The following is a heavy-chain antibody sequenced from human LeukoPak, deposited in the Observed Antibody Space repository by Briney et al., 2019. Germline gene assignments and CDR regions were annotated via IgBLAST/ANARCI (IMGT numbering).Heavy chain of an antibody. J-gene: IGHJ4*02. Sequence: SVKVSCKASGGTFSSYAISWVRQAPGQGLEWMGRIIPILGIANYAQKFQGRVTITADKSTSTAYMELSSLRSEDTAVYYCARIAKQQLVPPDYWGQGTLVTVSS. CDR2: IIPILGIA. V-gene: IGHV1-69*04. CDR1: GGTFSSYA. CDR3: ARIAKQQLVPPDY. D-gene: IGHD6-13*01.